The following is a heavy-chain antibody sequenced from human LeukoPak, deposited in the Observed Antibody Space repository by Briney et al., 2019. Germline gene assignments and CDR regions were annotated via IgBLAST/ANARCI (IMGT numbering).Heavy chain of an antibody. D-gene: IGHD5-18*01. CDR3: TRGPEWLSWFDP. CDR1: GFTFSSYE. CDR2: IRSKAYGGTT. V-gene: IGHV3-49*04. Sequence: GGSLRLSCVASGFTFSSYEMNWVRQAPGKGLEWVGFIRSKAYGGTTEYAASVKGRFTISRDDSKSIAYLQMNSLKTEDTAVYYCTRGPEWLSWFDPWGQGTLVTVSS. J-gene: IGHJ5*02.